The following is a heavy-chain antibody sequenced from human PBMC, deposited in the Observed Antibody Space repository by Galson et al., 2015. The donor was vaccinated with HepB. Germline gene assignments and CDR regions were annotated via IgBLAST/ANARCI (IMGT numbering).Heavy chain of an antibody. V-gene: IGHV3-33*01. D-gene: IGHD1-1*01. CDR2: LWYDGSNK. CDR3: ARDNWNDHPGEGFNP. CDR1: GFTFSSYG. Sequence: SLRLSCAASGFTFSSYGMHWVRQAPGKGLEWVAFLWYDGSNKNYADSVKGRFTISRDNSKNTLYLQMNSLRAEDTAVYYCARDNWNDHPGEGFNPWGQGTLVTVSS. J-gene: IGHJ5*02.